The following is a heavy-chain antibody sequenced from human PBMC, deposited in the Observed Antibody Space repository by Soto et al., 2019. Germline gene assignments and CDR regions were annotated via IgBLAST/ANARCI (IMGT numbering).Heavy chain of an antibody. V-gene: IGHV3-15*07. J-gene: IGHJ4*02. CDR3: STAPTVDT. CDR1: GLNFSDTW. Sequence: LRLSCAASGLNFSDTWMNWVRRAPGKGLEWVGRIKSKPDGGATDYAAPVRGRFTLSRDDSKNTVFLQMHSLRLEDTGVYYCSTAPTVDTWGQGTLVTVS. D-gene: IGHD4-17*01. CDR2: IKSKPDGGAT.